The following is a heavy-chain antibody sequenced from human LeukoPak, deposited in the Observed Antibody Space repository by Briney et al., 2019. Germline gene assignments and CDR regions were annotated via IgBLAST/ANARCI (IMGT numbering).Heavy chain of an antibody. D-gene: IGHD3-16*01. CDR3: VRSYASSGLDH. Sequence: SETLSLTCTVSGYSISSIYYWGWIRQPPGKGLEWIGSISHSEPSAYNPSLKSRVTMSLDTSRSPFSLKLSSVTAADTAVYYCVRSYASSGLDHWGQGTLVTVSS. CDR1: GYSISSIYY. CDR2: ISHSEPS. V-gene: IGHV4-38-2*02. J-gene: IGHJ4*02.